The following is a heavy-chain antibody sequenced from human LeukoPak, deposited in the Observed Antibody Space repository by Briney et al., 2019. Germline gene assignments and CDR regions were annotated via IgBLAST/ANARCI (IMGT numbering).Heavy chain of an antibody. CDR2: FLAAGGGT. J-gene: IGHJ2*01. CDR1: GFTFSNYA. V-gene: IGHV3-23*01. D-gene: IGHD2-15*01. Sequence: GGSLRLSCAASGFTFSNYAMSWVRQAPGKGLEWVSAFLAAGGGTFYADSVKGRVTISRDNSKKTLYLQMNNMRDDDTAVYYCVKEPKLSDWFFDLWGRGTLVTVSS. CDR3: VKEPKLSDWFFDL.